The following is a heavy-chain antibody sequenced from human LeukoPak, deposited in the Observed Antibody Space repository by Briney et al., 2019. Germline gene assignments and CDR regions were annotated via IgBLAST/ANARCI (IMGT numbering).Heavy chain of an antibody. CDR3: ARLGDYGGGYKNWFDP. Sequence: GESLKISCKGSGYSFTSYWIGWVRQMPGKGLEWMGIIYPGDSNTRYCPSFQGQVTISADKSISTAYLQWSSLKASDTAMYYCARLGDYGGGYKNWFDPWGQGTLVTVSS. D-gene: IGHD4-17*01. CDR2: IYPGDSNT. CDR1: GYSFTSYW. J-gene: IGHJ5*02. V-gene: IGHV5-51*01.